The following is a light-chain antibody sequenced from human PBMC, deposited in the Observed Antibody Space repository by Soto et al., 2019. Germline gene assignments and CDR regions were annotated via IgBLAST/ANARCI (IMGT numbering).Light chain of an antibody. V-gene: IGKV1-39*01. Sequence: DIQMTQSPSSLSASVGDRVTITCRASQSISSYLNWYQQKPGKAPKLLIYAASSLQSGVPSRFSGSGSRTDFTLTISSLQPEDFETYYYQQSYSTLTFGPGTKVNIK. CDR2: AAS. CDR1: QSISSY. J-gene: IGKJ3*01. CDR3: QQSYSTLT.